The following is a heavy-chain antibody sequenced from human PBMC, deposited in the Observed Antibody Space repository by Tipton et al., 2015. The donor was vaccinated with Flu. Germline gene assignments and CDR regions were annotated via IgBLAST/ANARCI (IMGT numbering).Heavy chain of an antibody. Sequence: GSLRLSCAASGFTFSRYAMSWVRQVPGKGLEWVSGISAGGGTKYFADSVRGRFTISRDNARNSLYLQMNSLRPDDTAFYYCAISRDGYAFDHWGQGILVTASS. D-gene: IGHD5-24*01. CDR2: ISAGGGTK. CDR3: AISRDGYAFDH. CDR1: GFTFSRYA. V-gene: IGHV3-23*01. J-gene: IGHJ4*02.